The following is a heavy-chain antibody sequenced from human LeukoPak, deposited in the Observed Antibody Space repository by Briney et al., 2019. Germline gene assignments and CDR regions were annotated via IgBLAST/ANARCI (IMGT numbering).Heavy chain of an antibody. J-gene: IGHJ6*02. V-gene: IGHV4-30-2*06. CDR2: IYDRGPA. CDR3: ARQGHRLTLVDYYGTDV. CDR1: GYAITSGGFS. D-gene: IGHD2-8*02. Sequence: SETLSLTCTVSGYAITSGGFSWNWIRQSPGKGLEWIGCIYDRGPAYYNPSLKSRFTISVDRPKNQFFLNVASLTAADTAVYYCARQGHRLTLVDYYGTDVWGQGTTVTVSS.